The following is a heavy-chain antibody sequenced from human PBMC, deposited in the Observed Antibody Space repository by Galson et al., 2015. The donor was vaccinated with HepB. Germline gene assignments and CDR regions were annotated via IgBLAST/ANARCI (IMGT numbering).Heavy chain of an antibody. D-gene: IGHD5-12*01. CDR3: VFLRGNDLKPLDY. V-gene: IGHV3-48*03. J-gene: IGHJ4*02. Sequence: SLRLSCAASTFIFGTYSMNWVRQAPGMGLEWLSYISASGTTIYYADSVKGRFTISRDNARNSLYLQMNSLRPEDTAVYFCVFLRGNDLKPLDYWGQGILVTVSS. CDR2: ISASGTTI. CDR1: TFIFGTYS.